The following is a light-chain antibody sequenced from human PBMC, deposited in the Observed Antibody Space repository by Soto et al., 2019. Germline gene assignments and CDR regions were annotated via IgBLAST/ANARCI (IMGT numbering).Light chain of an antibody. CDR2: GAS. Sequence: ETVLTQSQATLSVSPGERATFSCRASQGITTSLAWYQQKPGQVPRLLIYGASTRATGVPARFSGSGSGTEFTLSISSLQSEDFAIYHCQQYDSWPHTFGQGTKLEIK. J-gene: IGKJ2*01. CDR1: QGITTS. CDR3: QQYDSWPHT. V-gene: IGKV3-15*01.